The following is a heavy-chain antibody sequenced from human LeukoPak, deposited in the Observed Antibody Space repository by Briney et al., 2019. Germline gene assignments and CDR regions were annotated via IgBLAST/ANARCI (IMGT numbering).Heavy chain of an antibody. J-gene: IGHJ4*02. CDR1: GGSMSSSSYY. V-gene: IGHV4-39*01. CDR2: IYYSGST. CDR3: ARHGTVTHRFDY. D-gene: IGHD4-17*01. Sequence: SETLSLTCGASGGSMSSSSYYWGWIRQPPGKGLEWIGSIYYSGSTYYNPSLKSRVTISVDSSKNQCSLKLSSVTAADTAVYYCARHGTVTHRFDYWGQGTLVTVSS.